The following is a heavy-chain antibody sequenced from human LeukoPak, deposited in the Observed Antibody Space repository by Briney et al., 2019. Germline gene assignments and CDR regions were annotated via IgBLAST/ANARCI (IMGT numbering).Heavy chain of an antibody. CDR2: IKQDGSEK. Sequence: GGSLRLSCAASGFTFSDYWMTWVRQAPGKGLEWVADIKQDGSEKYYVDSVKGRFTISRDNAKKSLYLQMNNLRAEDTAVYYCARAQGNFGSGSYYNPGDYWGQGTLVTVSS. CDR1: GFTFSDYW. J-gene: IGHJ4*02. D-gene: IGHD3-10*01. V-gene: IGHV3-7*01. CDR3: ARAQGNFGSGSYYNPGDY.